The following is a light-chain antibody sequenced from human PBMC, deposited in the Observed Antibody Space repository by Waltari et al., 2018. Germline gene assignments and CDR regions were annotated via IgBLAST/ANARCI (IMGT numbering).Light chain of an antibody. Sequence: QSVLTQPPSASGTPGQRVTISCSGSNSNNGSTTVHWYQLLPGVAPQLLIYSDNQRPSGVTDRFSGSRSGNSASLAISGLQSEDEADYYCAAWDDSLNVIFGGGTKLTVL. CDR3: AAWDDSLNVI. CDR1: NSNNGSTT. V-gene: IGLV1-44*01. CDR2: SDN. J-gene: IGLJ2*01.